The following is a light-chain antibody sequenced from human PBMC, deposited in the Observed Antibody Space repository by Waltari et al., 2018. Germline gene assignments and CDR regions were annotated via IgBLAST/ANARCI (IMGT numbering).Light chain of an antibody. CDR1: SSDVGSDNY. V-gene: IGLV2-8*01. CDR3: SSYAGRNNLV. CDR2: EVS. Sequence: QSALTQPPSASGSPGQSVTISYTGTSSDVGSDNYVSWYQQHPGKAPKLMIYEVSKRPSGVPDRFSGSKSGNTASLTVSGLQAEDETDYYCSSYAGRNNLVFGGGTKLTVL. J-gene: IGLJ2*01.